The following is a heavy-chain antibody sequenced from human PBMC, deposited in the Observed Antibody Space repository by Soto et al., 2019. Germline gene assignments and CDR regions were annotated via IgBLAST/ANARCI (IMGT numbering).Heavy chain of an antibody. V-gene: IGHV3-23*01. Sequence: PGGSLRLSCAASGFTFSSYAMSWVRQAPGKGLEWVSAISGSGGSTYYADSVKGRFTISRDNSKNTLYLQMNSLRAEDTAVYYCAKDMDSSSWYAWFDPWGQGTLVTVSS. D-gene: IGHD6-13*01. CDR1: GFTFSSYA. CDR2: ISGSGGST. CDR3: AKDMDSSSWYAWFDP. J-gene: IGHJ5*02.